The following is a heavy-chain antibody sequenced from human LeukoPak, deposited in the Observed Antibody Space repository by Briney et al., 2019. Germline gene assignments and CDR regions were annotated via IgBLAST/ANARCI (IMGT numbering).Heavy chain of an antibody. CDR1: GYTFTSYG. D-gene: IGHD3-22*01. Sequence: ASVKVSCKASGYTFTSYGISWVRPAPGQGLEWMGWISAYNGNTNYAQKLQGRVTMTTDTSTSTAYVELRSLRSDDTAVYYCARGCYDSSGCLEVNFQHWGQGTLVTVSS. V-gene: IGHV1-18*01. CDR2: ISAYNGNT. J-gene: IGHJ1*01. CDR3: ARGCYDSSGCLEVNFQH.